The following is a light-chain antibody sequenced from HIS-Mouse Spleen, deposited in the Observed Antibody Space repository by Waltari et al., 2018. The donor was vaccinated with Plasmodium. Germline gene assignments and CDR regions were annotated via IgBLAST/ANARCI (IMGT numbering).Light chain of an antibody. V-gene: IGLV3-10*01. CDR1: ALPKKY. Sequence: SYELTQPPSVSVSPGQTARITCSGDALPKKYAYWYQQKSGQAPVLVIYEHSKRPSGIHERFSGSSSGTMATLTISGAQVEDEADYYCYSTDSSGNHRVFGGGTKLTVL. J-gene: IGLJ3*02. CDR2: EHS. CDR3: YSTDSSGNHRV.